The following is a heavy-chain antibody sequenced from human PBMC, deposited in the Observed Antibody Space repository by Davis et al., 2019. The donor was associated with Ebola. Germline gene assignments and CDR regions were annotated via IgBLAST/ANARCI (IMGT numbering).Heavy chain of an antibody. CDR1: GSTISGYY. J-gene: IGHJ4*02. V-gene: IGHV3-11*01. CDR2: ISGSGSLI. D-gene: IGHD3-22*01. CDR3: AGRGGYLVHY. Sequence: GESLKISCAASGSTISGYYMTWIRQAPGKGLEWVSHISGSGSLIYYADSVKGRFTISRDDAENSLYLQMNSLTAEDTGIYYCAGRGGYLVHYWGRGTQVTVSS.